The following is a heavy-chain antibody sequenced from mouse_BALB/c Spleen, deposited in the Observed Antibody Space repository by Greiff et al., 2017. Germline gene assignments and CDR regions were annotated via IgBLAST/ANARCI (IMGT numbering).Heavy chain of an antibody. D-gene: IGHD2-1*01. V-gene: IGHV14-3*02. CDR3: AREDSGRICDG. CDR1: GFNFKDTY. Sequence: VQLQQSGAELVEPGASVKMSCTASGFNFKDTYMHWVKQRPEQGLEWIGRIDPANGNTKYAPKFQGMATIKADTSSNTAYLQLSSLTSEDTAVYDCAREDSGRICDGGGQGTTLTVS. J-gene: IGHJ2*01. CDR2: IDPANGNT.